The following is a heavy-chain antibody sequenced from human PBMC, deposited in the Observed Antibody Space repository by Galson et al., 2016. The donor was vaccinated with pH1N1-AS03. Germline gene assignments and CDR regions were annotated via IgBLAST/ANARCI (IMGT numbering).Heavy chain of an antibody. CDR2: RFYSLSP. V-gene: IGHV4-59*02. J-gene: IGHJ4*02. Sequence: TCNVSGDSVTNSYWSWIRQSPGKGLEWIGHRFYSLSPDYNPSLKSRVSILVDTSKNQFSLKLMSVSAADTAVYFCARGAGLEANLNFWGPGTLVTVSS. CDR1: GDSVTNSY. D-gene: IGHD1-7*01. CDR3: ARGAGLEANLNF.